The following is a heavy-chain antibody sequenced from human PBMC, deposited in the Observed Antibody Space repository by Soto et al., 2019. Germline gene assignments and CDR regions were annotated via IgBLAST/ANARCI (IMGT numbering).Heavy chain of an antibody. J-gene: IGHJ4*02. CDR1: GFRFGDYA. V-gene: IGHV3-9*01. CDR3: AKGFSYGDYRYYFDY. CDR2: VSANSDYI. Sequence: EVQLVESGGGLVQPGRSLRLSCVASGFRFGDYAMHWVRQAPGKGLEWVSGVSANSDYIAYADSAKGRFTISRDNAKDFLYLQMNSLGTEDTAFYYCAKGFSYGDYRYYFDYWGQGTLVTVSS. D-gene: IGHD4-17*01.